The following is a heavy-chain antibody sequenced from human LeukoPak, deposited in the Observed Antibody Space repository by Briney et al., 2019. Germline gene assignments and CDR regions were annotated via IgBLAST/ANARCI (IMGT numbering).Heavy chain of an antibody. J-gene: IGHJ4*02. CDR1: GFTFSSHL. V-gene: IGHV3-9*01. Sequence: GGSLRLSCAASGFTFSSHLMHWVRQAPGKGLEWVSGISWNSGSIGYADSVKGRFTISRDNAKNSLYLQMNSLRAEDTALYYCAKGGEGSGWTYFDYWGQGTLVTVSS. CDR2: ISWNSGSI. CDR3: AKGGEGSGWTYFDY. D-gene: IGHD6-19*01.